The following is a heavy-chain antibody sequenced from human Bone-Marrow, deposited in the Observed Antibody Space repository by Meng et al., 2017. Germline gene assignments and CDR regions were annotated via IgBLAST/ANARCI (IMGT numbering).Heavy chain of an antibody. CDR1: GYTLSSDG. V-gene: IGHV1-18*01. J-gene: IGHJ4*02. CDR3: ATRGNPYLNC. CDR2: INTYNGKT. Sequence: LVQLWAVVKKPGASVQASCDASGYTLSSDGCSWVRQAPGQGLEWLGWINTYNGKTDYAQKFQGRITMTTDTFTSTGYMELRNLRSDDTAVYYCATRGNPYLNCWGQGTLVTVSS.